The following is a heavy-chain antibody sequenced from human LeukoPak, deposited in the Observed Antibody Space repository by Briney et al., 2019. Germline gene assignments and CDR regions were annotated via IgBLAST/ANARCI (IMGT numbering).Heavy chain of an antibody. D-gene: IGHD1-26*01. CDR1: VYTFTSYD. V-gene: IGHV1-8*01. J-gene: IGHJ4*02. Sequence: ASVKVSCKASVYTFTSYDINWVRQATGQGLEWMGWMNPNSANTGYAQNFQGRVTMTRDTSMSTAYMELSSLRSEDTAVYYCARGSWDSPPDYWGQGTLVTVSS. CDR2: MNPNSANT. CDR3: ARGSWDSPPDY.